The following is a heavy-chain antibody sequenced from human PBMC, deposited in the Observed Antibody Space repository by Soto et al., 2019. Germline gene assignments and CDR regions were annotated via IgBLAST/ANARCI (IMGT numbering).Heavy chain of an antibody. CDR2: VSAYNGNT. CDR3: ARVTTPGWFDP. J-gene: IGHJ5*02. Sequence: QVKLAQSGAGVKKPGASVKVSCEASGYTFTSHDIAWVRQAPGQGLEWMGWVSAYNGNTNYAPKFQGRVTMTTDTSTSTAFMELRSLRSADTAMYYCARVTTPGWFDPWGQGTLITVSS. D-gene: IGHD1-1*01. V-gene: IGHV1-18*04. CDR1: GYTFTSHD.